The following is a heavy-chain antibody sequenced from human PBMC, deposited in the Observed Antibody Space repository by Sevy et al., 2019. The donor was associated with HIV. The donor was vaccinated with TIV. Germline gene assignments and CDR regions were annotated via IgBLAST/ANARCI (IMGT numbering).Heavy chain of an antibody. CDR3: ARDCSSTSCLWGMDV. CDR1: GFMFSNYW. V-gene: IGHV3-7*03. J-gene: IGHJ6*02. D-gene: IGHD2-2*01. CDR2: IKRDGSEK. Sequence: GGYLRLSCVASGFMFSNYWMSWVRQAPGKGLEWVANIKRDGSEKYYVASVKGRFTISRDNAKNSLYQQMNSLRVEDTAVTCCARDCSSTSCLWGMDVWGPGTTVTVSS.